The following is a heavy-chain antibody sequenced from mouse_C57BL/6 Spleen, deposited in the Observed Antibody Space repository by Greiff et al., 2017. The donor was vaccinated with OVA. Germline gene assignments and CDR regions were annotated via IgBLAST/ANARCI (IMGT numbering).Heavy chain of an antibody. V-gene: IGHV1-50*01. CDR3: ARRGSRDYWCAY. J-gene: IGHJ3*01. Sequence: QVQLQQPGAELVKPGASVKLSCKASGYTFTSYWMQWVKQRPGQGLEWIGEIDPSDSYTNYNQKFKGKATLTVDTSSSTAYMQLSSLTSEDSAVYYCARRGSRDYWCAYWGQGTLVAVSA. CDR1: GYTFTSYW. D-gene: IGHD2-4*01. CDR2: IDPSDSYT.